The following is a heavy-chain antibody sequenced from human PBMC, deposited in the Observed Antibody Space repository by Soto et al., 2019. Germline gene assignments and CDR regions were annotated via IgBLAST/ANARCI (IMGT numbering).Heavy chain of an antibody. CDR3: ARDLRHYYYYGMDV. CDR1: GGSISSYY. J-gene: IGHJ6*02. CDR2: IYTSGST. Sequence: PETLSLTCTVSGGSISSYYWSWIRQPAGKGLEWIGRIYTSGSTNYNPSLKSRVTMSVDTSKNQFSLKLSSVTAADTAVYYCARDLRHYYYYGMDVWGQGTTVTVSS. V-gene: IGHV4-4*07.